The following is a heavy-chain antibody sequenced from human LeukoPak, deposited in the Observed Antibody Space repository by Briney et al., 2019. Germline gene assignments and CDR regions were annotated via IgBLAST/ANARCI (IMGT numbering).Heavy chain of an antibody. CDR2: IKEDGSEK. CDR1: GFTFSSYE. V-gene: IGHV3-7*01. Sequence: GGSLRLSCAASGFTFSSYEMNWVRQAPGKGLEWVANIKEDGSEKYYVDSVKGRFTISRDNAKNSLYLQMNSLRAEDTAIYYCARDSSLYRFDPWGQGTQVTVSS. CDR3: ARDSSLYRFDP. J-gene: IGHJ5*02. D-gene: IGHD6-6*01.